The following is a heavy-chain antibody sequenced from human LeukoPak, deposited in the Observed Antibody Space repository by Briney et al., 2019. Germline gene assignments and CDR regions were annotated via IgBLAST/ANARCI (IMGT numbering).Heavy chain of an antibody. CDR3: ARVLLRFGELTYYFDY. CDR2: ISAYNGNT. Sequence: GASVKVSCKASGYTFTSYGISWVRQAPGQGLEWMGWISAYNGNTNYAQKLQGRVTMTTDTSTSTAYMELRSLRSDDTAVYYCARVLLRFGELTYYFDYWGQGTLVTVSS. J-gene: IGHJ4*02. CDR1: GYTFTSYG. D-gene: IGHD3-10*01. V-gene: IGHV1-18*01.